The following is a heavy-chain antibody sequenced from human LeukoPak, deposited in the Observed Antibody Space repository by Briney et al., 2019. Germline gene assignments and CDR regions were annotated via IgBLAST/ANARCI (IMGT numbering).Heavy chain of an antibody. CDR2: IYYSGST. J-gene: IGHJ6*02. Sequence: PSETLSLTCTVSGGSISSYYWSWIRQPPGKGLEWVGCIYYSGSTNYNPSLKSRVTISVDTSKNHFSLKLSSVTAAGTAVYYCARGGGYYYYYYAMGVWGQGTTVTVSS. CDR3: ARGGGYYYYYYAMGV. V-gene: IGHV4-59*01. D-gene: IGHD5-18*01. CDR1: GGSISSYY.